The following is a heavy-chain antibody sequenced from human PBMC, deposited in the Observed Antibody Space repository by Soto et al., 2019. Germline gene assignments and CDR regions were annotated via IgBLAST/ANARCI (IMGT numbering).Heavy chain of an antibody. CDR1: GFIFSNYE. V-gene: IGHV3-48*03. D-gene: IGHD5-18*01. J-gene: IGHJ5*02. CDR2: ISTSGFTI. Sequence: GGSLRLSCAASGFIFSNYEMNWVRQAPGKGLEWVSYISTSGFTIYYADSVRGRFTMSRDNARNSLYLQMNSLRADDTAVYYCARDRYDSHGFDPWGQGTLVTVSS. CDR3: ARDRYDSHGFDP.